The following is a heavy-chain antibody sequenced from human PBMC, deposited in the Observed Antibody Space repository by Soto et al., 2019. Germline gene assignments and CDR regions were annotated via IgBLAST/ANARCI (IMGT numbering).Heavy chain of an antibody. Sequence: TGGSLRLSCAASGFTFSSYAMSWVRQAPGKGLEWVSAISGSGGSTYYADSVKGRFTISRDNSKNTLYLQMNSLRAEDTAVYYCAKCGSGSYCPYYYYGMDVWGQGTTVTVSS. V-gene: IGHV3-23*01. CDR3: AKCGSGSYCPYYYYGMDV. J-gene: IGHJ6*02. CDR2: ISGSGGST. CDR1: GFTFSSYA. D-gene: IGHD3-10*01.